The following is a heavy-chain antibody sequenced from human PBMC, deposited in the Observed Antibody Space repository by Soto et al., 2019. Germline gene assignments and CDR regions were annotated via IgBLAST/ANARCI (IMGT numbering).Heavy chain of an antibody. CDR3: ARGSAFQRTGNSDF. J-gene: IGHJ4*02. D-gene: IGHD6-19*01. V-gene: IGHV1-8*01. CDR1: GYKFAAYN. CDR2: MNSFSGSG. Sequence: QVQLVQSGAEVKKPGASVKVSCRTSGYKFAAYNMNWVRQATGRGLEWLGYMNSFSGSGGSAPQFQGRLTLTKTSSISTAYLELTNLRDDYTAGYYCARGSAFQRTGNSDFWGQGTPVTVSS.